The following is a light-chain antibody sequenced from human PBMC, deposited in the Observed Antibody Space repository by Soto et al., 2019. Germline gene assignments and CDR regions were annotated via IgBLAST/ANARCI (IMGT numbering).Light chain of an antibody. V-gene: IGKV1-39*01. J-gene: IGKJ4*01. Sequence: DLLMTQSPSSLSAAVADRVTITCRASQSTSSYLNWYQQKPGKAPKLLIYAASSLQSGVPSRFSGSGSGTDITLTISSLQPEDFATYYCQQSYSTPRSFGGGTKVEIK. CDR2: AAS. CDR1: QSTSSY. CDR3: QQSYSTPRS.